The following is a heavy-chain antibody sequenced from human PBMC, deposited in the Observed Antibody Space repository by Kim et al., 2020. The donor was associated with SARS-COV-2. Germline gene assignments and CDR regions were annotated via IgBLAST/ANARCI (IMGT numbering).Heavy chain of an antibody. J-gene: IGHJ4*02. CDR2: ISGSGGST. D-gene: IGHD3-16*01. CDR1: GFTFSSYA. Sequence: GGSLRLSCAASGFTFSSYAMSWVRQAPGKGLEWVSAISGSGGSTYYADSVKGRFTISRDNSKNTLYLQMNSLRAEDTAVYYCAKQSGAFMITFGGVSPPYFDYWGQGTLVTVSS. V-gene: IGHV3-23*01. CDR3: AKQSGAFMITFGGVSPPYFDY.